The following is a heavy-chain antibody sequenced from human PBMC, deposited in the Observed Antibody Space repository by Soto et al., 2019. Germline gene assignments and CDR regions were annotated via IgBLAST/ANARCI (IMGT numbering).Heavy chain of an antibody. Sequence: ASVKVSCKASGYTFTSYAMHWVRQAPGQRLEWMGWINAGNGNTKYSQKFQGRVTITRDTSASTAYMELSSLRSEDTAVYYCARDSIAYCGGDCYRGGFDYWGQGTLVTVS. CDR2: INAGNGNT. D-gene: IGHD2-21*02. CDR1: GYTFTSYA. CDR3: ARDSIAYCGGDCYRGGFDY. J-gene: IGHJ4*02. V-gene: IGHV1-3*01.